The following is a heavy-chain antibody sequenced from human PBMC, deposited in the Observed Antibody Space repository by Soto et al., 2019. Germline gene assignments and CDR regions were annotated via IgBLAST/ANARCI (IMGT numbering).Heavy chain of an antibody. CDR1: GGTFSSYA. CDR2: IIPIFGTA. V-gene: IGHV1-69*01. J-gene: IGHJ6*02. CDR3: ASVGGDIVVVPAARCYYYYGMDV. Sequence: QVQLVQSGAEVKKPGSSVKVSCKASGGTFSSYAISWVRQAPGQGLEWMGGIIPIFGTANYAQKFQGRVTITADESTSTAYMELSSLRSEDTAVYYCASVGGDIVVVPAARCYYYYGMDVWGQGTTVTVSS. D-gene: IGHD2-2*01.